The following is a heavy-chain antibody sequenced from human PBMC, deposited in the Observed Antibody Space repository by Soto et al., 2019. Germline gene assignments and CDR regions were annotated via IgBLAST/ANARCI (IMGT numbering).Heavy chain of an antibody. CDR1: GGSISSYY. Sequence: QVQLQESGPGLVKPSETLSLTCTVSGGSISSYYWSWIRQPPGKGLEWIGYIYYSGSTNYNPSLTSRVTISVDTSKTQFPLKLSSVTAADTAVYYCARVAAADEEGYFDLWGRGTLVTVSS. CDR2: IYYSGST. CDR3: ARVAAADEEGYFDL. V-gene: IGHV4-59*01. D-gene: IGHD6-13*01. J-gene: IGHJ2*01.